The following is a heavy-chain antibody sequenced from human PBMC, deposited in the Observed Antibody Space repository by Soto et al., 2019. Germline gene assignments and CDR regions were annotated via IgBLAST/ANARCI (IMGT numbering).Heavy chain of an antibody. CDR2: IIPILGIA. CDR3: ARLRYFDWPLDY. D-gene: IGHD3-9*01. V-gene: IGHV1-69*02. Sequence: SVTVDCQASGGTFISYTGSCVRQAPGQGLEWMGRIIPILGIANYAQKFQGRVTITADKFKSTAYMELSSLRSEDTAVYYCARLRYFDWPLDYWGQGTLVTVSS. J-gene: IGHJ4*02. CDR1: GGTFISYT.